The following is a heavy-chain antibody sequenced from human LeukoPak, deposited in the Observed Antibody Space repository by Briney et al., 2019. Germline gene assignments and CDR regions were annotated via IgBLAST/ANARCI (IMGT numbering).Heavy chain of an antibody. V-gene: IGHV4-59*01. Sequence: SETLSLTCTVSGDSMSYYYWSWIRQTPGKGLEWLGYMYYTGRTKYNPSLKSRVTFSLDMSKNQFSLKLDSVTAADTAMYYCTRITIHGDSDYWGQGTLVTVSS. J-gene: IGHJ4*02. CDR2: MYYTGRT. CDR3: TRITIHGDSDY. CDR1: GDSMSYYY. D-gene: IGHD5-24*01.